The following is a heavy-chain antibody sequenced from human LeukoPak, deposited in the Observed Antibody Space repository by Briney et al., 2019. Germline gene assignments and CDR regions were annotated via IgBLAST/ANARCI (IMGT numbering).Heavy chain of an antibody. J-gene: IGHJ4*02. CDR2: ISGSGGST. CDR3: AKDLTMVRGVPFDY. V-gene: IGHV3-23*01. CDR1: GFTFSSYA. Sequence: GGSLRLSCAASGFTFSSYAMHWVRQAPGKGLEWVSAISGSGGSTYYADSVKGRFTISRDNSKNTLYLQMNSLRAEDTAVCYCAKDLTMVRGVPFDYWGQGTLVTVSS. D-gene: IGHD3-10*01.